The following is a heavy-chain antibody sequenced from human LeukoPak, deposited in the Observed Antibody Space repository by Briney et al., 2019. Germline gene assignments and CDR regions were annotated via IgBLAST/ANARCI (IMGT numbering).Heavy chain of an antibody. D-gene: IGHD1-26*01. Sequence: GESLKISCKGSGSTFTSYDINWVRQATGQGLEWMGWMNPNSGNTGYAQKFQGRVTMTRNTSISTAYMELSSLRSEDTAVYYCATIVGATNFDYWGQGTLVTVSS. V-gene: IGHV1-8*01. CDR3: ATIVGATNFDY. J-gene: IGHJ4*02. CDR2: MNPNSGNT. CDR1: GSTFTSYD.